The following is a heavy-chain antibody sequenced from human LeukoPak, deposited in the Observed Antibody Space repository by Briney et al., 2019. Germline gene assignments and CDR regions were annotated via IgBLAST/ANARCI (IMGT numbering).Heavy chain of an antibody. CDR2: IYYSGST. D-gene: IGHD1-26*01. J-gene: IGHJ6*01. V-gene: IGHV4-59*08. Sequence: RSSETLSHTCTVSGASISSYYWSWMRQPPGKGLEWIGYIYYSGSTNYNPSLKSRVTISVDTSKNQFSLRLSSVTAADTAVYYCARWEVFYYYAMDVWGQGTTVTVSS. CDR3: ARWEVFYYYAMDV. CDR1: GASISSYY.